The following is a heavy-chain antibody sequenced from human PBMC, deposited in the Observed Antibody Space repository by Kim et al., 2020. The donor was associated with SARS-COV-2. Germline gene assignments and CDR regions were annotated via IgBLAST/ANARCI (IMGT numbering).Heavy chain of an antibody. V-gene: IGHV3-43*01. CDR3: ASSFAVYYGMDV. D-gene: IGHD3-3*01. J-gene: IGHJ6*02. Sequence: YYADSVKGRFTISRDNSKNSLYLQMNSLRTEDTALYYCASSFAVYYGMDVWGQGTTVTVSS.